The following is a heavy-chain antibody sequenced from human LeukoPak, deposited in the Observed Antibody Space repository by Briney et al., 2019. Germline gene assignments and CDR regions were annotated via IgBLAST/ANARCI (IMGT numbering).Heavy chain of an antibody. CDR3: ARDNSVGDVAWWFDP. CDR1: GFTFSDYY. J-gene: IGHJ5*02. V-gene: IGHV3-11*01. D-gene: IGHD1-26*01. CDR2: ISSSGSTI. Sequence: SGGSLRLSCAASGFTFSDYYMSWIRQAPGKGLEWVSYISSSGSTIHYADSVKGRFTISRDNAKNSLYLQMNSLRAEDTAVYYCARDNSVGDVAWWFDPWGQGTLVTVSS.